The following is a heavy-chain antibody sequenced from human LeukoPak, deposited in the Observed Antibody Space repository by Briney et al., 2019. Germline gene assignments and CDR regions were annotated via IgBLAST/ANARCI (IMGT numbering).Heavy chain of an antibody. CDR2: IYHSGST. CDR1: GYSISSGYY. V-gene: IGHV4-38-2*01. Sequence: PSETLSLTCAVSGYSISSGYYWGWIRQPPGKGLEWIGSIYHSGSTYYNPSLKSRVTISVDTSKNQFSLKLNSVTAADTAVYYCARPVVPAAIISPSDAFDIWGQGTMVTVSS. J-gene: IGHJ3*02. D-gene: IGHD2-2*02. CDR3: ARPVVPAAIISPSDAFDI.